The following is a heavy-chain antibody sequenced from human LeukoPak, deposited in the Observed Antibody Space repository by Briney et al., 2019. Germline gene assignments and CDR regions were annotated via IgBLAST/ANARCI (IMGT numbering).Heavy chain of an antibody. CDR3: ARAPLYCSGGSCYGHYLDY. Sequence: SVKVSCKASGGTFSSYAISWVRQAPGQGLEWMGGIIPIFGTANYAQKFQGRVTITADESTSTAYMELSSLRSEDTAVYYCARAPLYCSGGSCYGHYLDYWGQGTLVTVSS. J-gene: IGHJ4*02. CDR1: GGTFSSYA. D-gene: IGHD2-15*01. V-gene: IGHV1-69*01. CDR2: IIPIFGTA.